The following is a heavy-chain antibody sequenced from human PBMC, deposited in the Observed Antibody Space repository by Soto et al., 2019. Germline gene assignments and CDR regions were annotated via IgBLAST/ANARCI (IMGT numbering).Heavy chain of an antibody. Sequence: ASVKVSCKASGYTFTSYAMNWVRQAPGQGLEWMGWINTNTGNPTYAQGFTGRFVFSLDISVSTAYLQICSLKAEDTAVYYCARGLSWEYYDFWSGYNPAAFDIWGQGTMVTVSS. D-gene: IGHD3-3*01. V-gene: IGHV7-4-1*01. CDR1: GYTFTSYA. CDR3: ARGLSWEYYDFWSGYNPAAFDI. CDR2: INTNTGNP. J-gene: IGHJ3*02.